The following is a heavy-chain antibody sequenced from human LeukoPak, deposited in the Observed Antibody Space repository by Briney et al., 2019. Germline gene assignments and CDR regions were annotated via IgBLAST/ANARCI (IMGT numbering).Heavy chain of an antibody. Sequence: GGSLRLSCVASGFSCTKYWMTWVRQAPGKGLEWVARLHPDGSERNYVGSVEGRFTVFGDNAKSSLFLQIHSLRIEDTAVYYCARGGYSFDYLGQGTLVTVPS. CDR1: GFSCTKYW. CDR3: ARGGYSFDY. V-gene: IGHV3-7*01. CDR2: LHPDGSER. J-gene: IGHJ4*02. D-gene: IGHD5-12*01.